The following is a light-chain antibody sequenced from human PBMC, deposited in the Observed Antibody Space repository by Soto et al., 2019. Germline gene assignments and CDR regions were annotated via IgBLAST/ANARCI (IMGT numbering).Light chain of an antibody. CDR1: TSDVGRYDY. Sequence: QSALTQPASVSGSPGQSIPISCTGTTSDVGRYDYVSWYQQHPGKAPKLVIFEVTRRPSESSNRFSGSKSDNTASLTISGLQAEDEADYYCSSYRNGGTLIFGGGTKLTVL. V-gene: IGLV2-14*01. CDR2: EVT. J-gene: IGLJ2*01. CDR3: SSYRNGGTLI.